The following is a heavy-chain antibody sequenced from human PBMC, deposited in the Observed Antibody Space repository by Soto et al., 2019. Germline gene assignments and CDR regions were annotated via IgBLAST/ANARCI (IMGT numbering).Heavy chain of an antibody. Sequence: ASVKVSCKASGYTFTSYGISWARQAPGRGLEWMGWISAYNGNTNYAQKLQGRVTMTTDTSTSTAYMELRSLRSDDTAVYYCARGYCSGGSCYSIGYYYYYYGMDVWGQGTTVTVSS. D-gene: IGHD2-15*01. CDR3: ARGYCSGGSCYSIGYYYYYYGMDV. V-gene: IGHV1-18*04. CDR2: ISAYNGNT. CDR1: GYTFTSYG. J-gene: IGHJ6*02.